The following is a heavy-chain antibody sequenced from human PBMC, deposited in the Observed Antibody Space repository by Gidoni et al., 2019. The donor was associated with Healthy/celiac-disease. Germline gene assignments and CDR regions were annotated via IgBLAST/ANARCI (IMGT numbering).Heavy chain of an antibody. CDR2: IYYSGST. Sequence: QLQLQESGPGLVKPSETLSLTCTVSGGSISSSSYYWGWIRQPPGKGLEWIGSIYYSGSTYYTPSLKSRVTISVDTSKNQFSLKLSSVTAADTAVYYCARRNEWAWGFDYWGQGTLVTVSS. CDR3: ARRNEWAWGFDY. V-gene: IGHV4-39*01. J-gene: IGHJ4*02. CDR1: GGSISSSSYY. D-gene: IGHD1-1*01.